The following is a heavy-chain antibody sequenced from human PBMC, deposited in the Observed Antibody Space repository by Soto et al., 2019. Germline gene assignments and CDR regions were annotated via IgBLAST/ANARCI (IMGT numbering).Heavy chain of an antibody. CDR2: INPSGGST. Sequence: ASVKVSCKASGYTFTSYYMHWVRQAPGQGLEWMGIINPSGGSTSYAQKFQGRVTMTRDTSTSTVYMELSSLRSEDTAVYHCARGEDSSGYYRDYFDYWGQGTLVTVSS. D-gene: IGHD3-22*01. CDR3: ARGEDSSGYYRDYFDY. CDR1: GYTFTSYY. J-gene: IGHJ4*02. V-gene: IGHV1-46*01.